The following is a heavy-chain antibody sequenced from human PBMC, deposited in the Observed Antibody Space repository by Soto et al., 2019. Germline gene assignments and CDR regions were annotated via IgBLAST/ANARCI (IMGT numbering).Heavy chain of an antibody. V-gene: IGHV3-30*18. J-gene: IGHJ4*02. D-gene: IGHD3-22*01. CDR3: AKDLRTPGPFYYDSSGYQPRDS. CDR2: ISYDGINK. CDR1: GFTFSSYG. Sequence: QVQLVESGGGVVQPGRSLRLSCAASGFTFSSYGMHWVRQAPGKGLEWVAVISYDGINKYYTDSVKGRFTISRDNSKNTLFLQMNSLRADDTAVYYCAKDLRTPGPFYYDSSGYQPRDSWGQGTLVTVSS.